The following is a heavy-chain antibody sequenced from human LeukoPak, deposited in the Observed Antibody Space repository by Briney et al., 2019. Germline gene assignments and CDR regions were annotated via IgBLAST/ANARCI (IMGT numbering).Heavy chain of an antibody. CDR2: IRYDGSNK. Sequence: GGSPRLSCAASGFTFSSYGMHWVRQAPGKGLEWVAFIRYDGSNKYYADSVKGRFTISRDNSKNTLYLQMNSLRAEDTAVYCCAKDEGSWYAVDYWGQGTLVTVSS. CDR3: AKDEGSWYAVDY. V-gene: IGHV3-30*02. CDR1: GFTFSSYG. D-gene: IGHD6-13*01. J-gene: IGHJ4*02.